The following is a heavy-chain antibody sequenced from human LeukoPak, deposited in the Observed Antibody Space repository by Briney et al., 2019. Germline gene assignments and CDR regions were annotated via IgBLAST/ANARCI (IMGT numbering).Heavy chain of an antibody. CDR3: TTTTGTTLGLMDY. CDR1: GGSFSGYY. Sequence: KSSGTLSLTCAVYGGSFSGYYWRWIRQPPGKGLEWIGEINHSGSTNYNPSLKSRVTISVDTSKNQLSLKMSSVTAADTAVYYCTTTTGTTLGLMDYWGQGTLVTVSS. D-gene: IGHD1-1*01. J-gene: IGHJ4*02. V-gene: IGHV4-34*01. CDR2: INHSGST.